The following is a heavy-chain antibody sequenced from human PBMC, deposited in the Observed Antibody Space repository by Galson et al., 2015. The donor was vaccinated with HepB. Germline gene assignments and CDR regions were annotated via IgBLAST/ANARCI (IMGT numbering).Heavy chain of an antibody. D-gene: IGHD3-10*01. CDR1: GFTFSNYY. J-gene: IGHJ4*02. CDR2: ISSSSTYI. V-gene: IGHV3-21*01. CDR3: ARGGSFDAVDF. Sequence: SLRFSCAASGFTFSNYYMKWVRQAPGKGLEWVSSISSSSTYIYYADSVKGRFTISRDNAKKSLYLQMNSLRAEDTAVYYCARGGSFDAVDFWGQGTLVTVSS.